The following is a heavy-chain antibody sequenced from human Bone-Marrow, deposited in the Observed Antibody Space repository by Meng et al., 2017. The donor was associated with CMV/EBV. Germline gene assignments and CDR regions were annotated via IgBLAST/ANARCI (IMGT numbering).Heavy chain of an antibody. J-gene: IGHJ5*02. V-gene: IGHV4-38-2*02. CDR2: IYHSGST. CDR1: GYSISSGYY. D-gene: IGHD2-2*01. CDR3: ARDPYYCSSTSCYLWWLDP. Sequence: SETLSLTCTVSGYSISSGYYWGWIRQPPGKGLEWIGSIYHSGSTYYNPSLKSRVTISVDTSKNQFSLKLSSVTAADTAVYYCARDPYYCSSTSCYLWWLDPWGQGTLVTVSS.